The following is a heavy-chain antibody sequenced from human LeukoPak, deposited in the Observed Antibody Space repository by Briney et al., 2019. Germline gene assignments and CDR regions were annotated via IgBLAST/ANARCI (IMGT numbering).Heavy chain of an antibody. D-gene: IGHD3-22*01. Sequence: SCKASGYTFTSYYMHWVRQAPGKGLEWVSAISGSGGSTYYADSVKGRFTISRDNSKNTLYLQMNSLRAEDTAVYYCAKELYYYDSSGYYYGGEVDYWGQGTLVTVSS. V-gene: IGHV3-23*01. CDR1: GYTFTSYY. CDR3: AKELYYYDSSGYYYGGEVDY. J-gene: IGHJ4*02. CDR2: ISGSGGST.